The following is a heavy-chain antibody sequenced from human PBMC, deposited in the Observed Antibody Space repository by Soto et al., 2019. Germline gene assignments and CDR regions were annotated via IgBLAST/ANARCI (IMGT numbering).Heavy chain of an antibody. J-gene: IGHJ4*02. CDR2: INPYNGNT. V-gene: IGHV1-18*01. CDR3: ARAFSYGSYFDY. Sequence: ASVKVSCKASGYTFTTYGISWVRQAPGQGLEWMGWINPYNGNTNYAQKLQGRVTMTTDTSTSTAYMELRSLRSDDTAVYYCARAFSYGSYFDYWGQGTLVTVSS. D-gene: IGHD5-18*01. CDR1: GYTFTTYG.